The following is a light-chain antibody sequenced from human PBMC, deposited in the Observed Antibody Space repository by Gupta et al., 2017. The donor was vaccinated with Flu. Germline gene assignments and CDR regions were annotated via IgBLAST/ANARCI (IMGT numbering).Light chain of an antibody. Sequence: EGGTISCRASQSVTTYLAWYQIKPGQPPRLLIYYASTRATGIPARFSGSGAGTDFTLTISSLEPEDFAGYYCQQRSLWPPVTFGGGTKVEIK. CDR1: QSVTTY. J-gene: IGKJ4*01. CDR3: QQRSLWPPVT. V-gene: IGKV3-11*01. CDR2: YAS.